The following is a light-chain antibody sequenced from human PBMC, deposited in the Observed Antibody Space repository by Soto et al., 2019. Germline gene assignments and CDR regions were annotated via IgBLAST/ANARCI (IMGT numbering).Light chain of an antibody. CDR2: DVS. Sequence: QSALTQPASVSGSPGQSITISCTGTSSDVGGYNYVSWYQQHPGKAPKLMIYDVSNRPSGVSNRFSGSKSGNTASLTISGLQAEDEADYYCSSYISSSILQFGRGTKLTVL. CDR3: SSYISSSILQ. CDR1: SSDVGGYNY. V-gene: IGLV2-14*01. J-gene: IGLJ2*01.